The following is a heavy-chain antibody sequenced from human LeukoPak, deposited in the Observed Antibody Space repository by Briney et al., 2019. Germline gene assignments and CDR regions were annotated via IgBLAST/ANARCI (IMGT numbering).Heavy chain of an antibody. CDR3: ANKGYCTTTSCLYYFDF. Sequence: GGSLRLSCAASGFTFSDYAMSWVRQAPGKGLEWVSVISGGGGSTYYADSVKGRFTISRDNSKNTLYLQMNSLRVEDTAVYYCANKGYCTTTSCLYYFDFWGQGTLVTVSS. CDR2: ISGGGGST. V-gene: IGHV3-23*01. J-gene: IGHJ4*02. D-gene: IGHD2-2*01. CDR1: GFTFSDYA.